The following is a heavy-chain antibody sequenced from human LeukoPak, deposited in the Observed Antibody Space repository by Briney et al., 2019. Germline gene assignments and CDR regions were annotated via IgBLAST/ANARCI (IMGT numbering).Heavy chain of an antibody. CDR2: ISHSGSTI. V-gene: IGHV3-11*01. CDR3: ARVYPSYAFDI. J-gene: IGHJ3*02. Sequence: SLRLSXAAPGFTFTDYYMSWIRQAPGKGLEWVSYISHSGSTIYYADSVKGRFTISRDNAKNSLYLQMNSLRAEDTAVYYCARVYPSYAFDIWGQGTMVTVSS. CDR1: GFTFTDYY.